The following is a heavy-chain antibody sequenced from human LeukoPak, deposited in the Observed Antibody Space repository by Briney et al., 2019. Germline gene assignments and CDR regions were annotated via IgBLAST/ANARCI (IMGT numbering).Heavy chain of an antibody. CDR3: ARDSVQSTVPAALYFDY. Sequence: GASVKVSCKASGYTFTSYYMHWVRQAPGQGLEWMGIINPSGGSTSYAQKFQGRATMTRDTSTSTVYMELSSLRSEDTAVYYCARDSVQSTVPAALYFDYWGQGTLVTVSS. V-gene: IGHV1-46*01. J-gene: IGHJ4*02. D-gene: IGHD2-2*01. CDR1: GYTFTSYY. CDR2: INPSGGST.